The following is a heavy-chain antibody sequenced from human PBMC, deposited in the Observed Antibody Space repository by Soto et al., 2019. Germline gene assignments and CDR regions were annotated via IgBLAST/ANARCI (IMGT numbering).Heavy chain of an antibody. D-gene: IGHD1-26*01. CDR2: IAWDDDK. CDR3: ARVRAGATGRYNYYGMDV. J-gene: IGHJ6*02. Sequence: GSGPTLVNPTQTLTLTCTFSGFSLSTSGMCVSWIRQPPGKALEWLALIAWDDDKFYSTSLKTRLTISKDTSKNQVVLTMTNMDPVDTATFYCARVRAGATGRYNYYGMDVWGQGTTVTVSS. CDR1: GFSLSTSGMC. V-gene: IGHV2-70*01.